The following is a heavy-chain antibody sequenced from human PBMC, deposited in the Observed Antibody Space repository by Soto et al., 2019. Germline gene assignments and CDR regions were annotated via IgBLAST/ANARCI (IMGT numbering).Heavy chain of an antibody. CDR1: GYSFTSYW. V-gene: IGHV5-10-1*01. CDR2: IDPSDSYT. J-gene: IGHJ6*02. CDR3: ARGGYYYGSGGPRRIYGMDV. D-gene: IGHD3-10*01. Sequence: GESLKISCKGSGYSFTSYWISWVRQMPGKGLEWMGRIDPSDSYTNYSPSFQGHVTISADKSISTAYLQWSSLKASDTAMYYCARGGYYYGSGGPRRIYGMDVWVQGTTVTVSS.